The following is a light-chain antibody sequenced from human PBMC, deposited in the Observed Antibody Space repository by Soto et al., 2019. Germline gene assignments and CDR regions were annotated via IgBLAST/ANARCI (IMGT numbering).Light chain of an antibody. V-gene: IGLV2-14*03. CDR1: NRDVASYNY. Sequence: QSALTQPASVSGSPGQSITISCTGTNRDVASYNYVSWYQHHPGKAPKLMLYDVSIRPSGISNRFSGSKSGNTASLTISGLQAEDEADYYCSSYTSSNTLVFGGGTKLTV. CDR2: DVS. CDR3: SSYTSSNTLV. J-gene: IGLJ3*02.